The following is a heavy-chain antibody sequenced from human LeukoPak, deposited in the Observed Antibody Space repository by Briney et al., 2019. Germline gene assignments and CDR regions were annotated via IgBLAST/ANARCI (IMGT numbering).Heavy chain of an antibody. CDR3: ARSSRVVGATYFDY. Sequence: SSETLSLTCTVSGGSISSSSYYWGWIRQPPGKGLEWIGSIYYSGSTYYNPSLKSRVTISVDPSKNQFSLKLSSVTAADTAVYYCARSSRVVGATYFDYWGQGTLVTVSS. CDR2: IYYSGST. CDR1: GGSISSSSYY. D-gene: IGHD1-26*01. J-gene: IGHJ4*02. V-gene: IGHV4-39*07.